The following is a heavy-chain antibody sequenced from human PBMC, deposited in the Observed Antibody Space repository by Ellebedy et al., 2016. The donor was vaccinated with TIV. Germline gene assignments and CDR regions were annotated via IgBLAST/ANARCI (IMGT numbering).Heavy chain of an antibody. J-gene: IGHJ4*02. CDR2: IYYSGST. Sequence: SETLSLXXTVSGGSVSSGGYYWSWIRQHPGKGLEWIGYIYYSGSTYYNPSLKSRVTISVDTSKNQFSLELSSVTAADTAVYYCASYARPVPNYYDSSGYLVYWGQGTLVTVSS. D-gene: IGHD3-22*01. V-gene: IGHV4-31*03. CDR1: GGSVSSGGYY. CDR3: ASYARPVPNYYDSSGYLVY.